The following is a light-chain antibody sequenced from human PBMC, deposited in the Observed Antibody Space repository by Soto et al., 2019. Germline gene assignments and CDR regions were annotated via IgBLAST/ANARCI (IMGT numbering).Light chain of an antibody. Sequence: QSVLTQPPSVSGAPGQRVTISCAGSTSNIGAGFHVHWYQQLPGTAPKLLIYGNNNRPSGVPDRFSGSQSATSASLAITGLQAEDEADYYCQSFDRSLSVVFGGGTQLTVL. CDR1: TSNIGAGFH. CDR3: QSFDRSLSVV. V-gene: IGLV1-40*01. J-gene: IGLJ2*01. CDR2: GNN.